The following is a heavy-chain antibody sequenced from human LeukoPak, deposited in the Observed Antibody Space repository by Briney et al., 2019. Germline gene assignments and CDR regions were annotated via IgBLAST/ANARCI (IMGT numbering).Heavy chain of an antibody. J-gene: IGHJ6*04. Sequence: SQTLSPTCAVSGGSISSGGYSWSWIRQSPGKGLEWIGYIYHSGSTYYNPSLKSRVTISVDRSKNQFSLKLSSVTAADTAVYFCAREVVVPAAMSFRYYYYGMDVWGKGTTVTVSS. D-gene: IGHD2-2*01. CDR2: IYHSGST. CDR1: GGSISSGGYS. CDR3: AREVVVPAAMSFRYYYYGMDV. V-gene: IGHV4-30-2*06.